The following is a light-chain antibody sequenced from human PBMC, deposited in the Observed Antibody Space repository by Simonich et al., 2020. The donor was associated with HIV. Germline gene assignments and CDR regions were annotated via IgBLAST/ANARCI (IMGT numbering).Light chain of an antibody. J-gene: IGLJ2*01. Sequence: QPVLTQPPSASASLGASVTLTCTLSRGYSNYKGDWYQQRPGKGPRFVMRVGTGGIVGSKGDGIPDRFSVLGSGLNRYLTIKNIQEEDESDYHCGADHGSGSNFLVVFGGGTKLTVL. CDR1: RGYSNYK. V-gene: IGLV9-49*01. CDR3: GADHGSGSNFLVV. CDR2: VGTGGIVG.